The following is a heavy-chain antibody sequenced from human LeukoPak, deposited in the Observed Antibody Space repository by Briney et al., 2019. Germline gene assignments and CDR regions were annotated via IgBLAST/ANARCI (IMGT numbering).Heavy chain of an antibody. CDR1: GFTFSTYT. CDR3: ARDSAGSTYYPYNWFDP. D-gene: IGHD3-3*01. J-gene: IGHJ5*02. V-gene: IGHV3-21*01. Sequence: GGSLRLSCAASGFTFSTYTMNWVRQAPGKGLEWVSSISSSSGYIYYADSVKGRFTISRDNAKNSLYLQMNSLRAEDTAVYYCARDSAGSTYYPYNWFDPWGQGTLVTVSS. CDR2: ISSSSGYI.